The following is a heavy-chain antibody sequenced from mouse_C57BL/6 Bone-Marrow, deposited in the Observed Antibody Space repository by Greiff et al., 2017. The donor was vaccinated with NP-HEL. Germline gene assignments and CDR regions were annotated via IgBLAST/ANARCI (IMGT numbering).Heavy chain of an antibody. CDR1: GFTFSSYG. V-gene: IGHV5-6*01. CDR2: ISSGGSYT. CDR3: ARHEPDYFDY. Sequence: EVQGVESGGDLVKPGGSLKLSCAASGFTFSSYGMSWVRQTPDKRLEWVATISSGGSYTYYPDSLKGRSTISRDNAKNTLYLQRSSLKSEDTAMYYCARHEPDYFDYWGQGTTLTVSS. J-gene: IGHJ2*01.